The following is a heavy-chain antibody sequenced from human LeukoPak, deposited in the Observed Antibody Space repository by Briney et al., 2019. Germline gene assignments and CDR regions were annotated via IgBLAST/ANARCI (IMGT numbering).Heavy chain of an antibody. V-gene: IGHV3-30*03. CDR1: GFTFSSYG. D-gene: IGHD6-19*01. Sequence: GGSLRLSCAASGFTFSSYGMHWVRQAPGKGLEWVAVISYDGSNKYYADSVKGRFTISRDNSKNTLYLQMNSLRAEDTAVYYCARGPYSSGWHFWGQGTLVTVSS. CDR3: ARGPYSSGWHF. CDR2: ISYDGSNK. J-gene: IGHJ4*02.